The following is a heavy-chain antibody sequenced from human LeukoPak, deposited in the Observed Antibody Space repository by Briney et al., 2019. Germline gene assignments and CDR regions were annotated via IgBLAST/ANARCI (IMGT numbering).Heavy chain of an antibody. J-gene: IGHJ3*02. CDR1: GYTFTSYY. CDR3: ARDLLAGEAQRHDAFDI. CDR2: INPSGGST. D-gene: IGHD3-10*01. Sequence: ASVKVSCKASGYTFTSYYMHWVRQAPGQGLEWMGIINPSGGSTSYAQKFQGRVTMTRVTSTSTLYMELSSLRSEDTAVYYCARDLLAGEAQRHDAFDIWGQGTMVTVSS. V-gene: IGHV1-46*01.